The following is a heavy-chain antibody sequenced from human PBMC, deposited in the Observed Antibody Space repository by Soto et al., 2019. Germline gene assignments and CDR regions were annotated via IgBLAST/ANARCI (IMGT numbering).Heavy chain of an antibody. CDR1: GFTFSNYA. V-gene: IGHV3-30-3*01. J-gene: IGHJ6*02. CDR2: ISYDGSNK. Sequence: GCSLRLSCAASGFTFSNYAMHWVRKAPGKGLEWVAVISYDGSNKYYADSVMGRFTISRDNSKNTLYLQMNSLRAEDTAVYYCARDTRYYHGMDVWGQGTAVTASS. CDR3: ARDTRYYHGMDV.